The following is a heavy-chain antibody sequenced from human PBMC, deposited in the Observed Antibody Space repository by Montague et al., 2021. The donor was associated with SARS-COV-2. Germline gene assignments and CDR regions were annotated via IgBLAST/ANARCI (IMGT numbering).Heavy chain of an antibody. CDR1: GGSISTYY. D-gene: IGHD3-22*01. V-gene: IGHV4-59*08. CDR3: ARPSTSSGYWSWIDP. J-gene: IGHJ5*02. Sequence: SETLSLTCSVSGGSISTYYWSWIRQPPGKGLEWIGYIYYSGSTNYNPSLKSRVTISIDTSKNQFSLKVTSVTAADTAVYYCARPSTSSGYWSWIDPWGQGTMVTVSS. CDR2: IYYSGST.